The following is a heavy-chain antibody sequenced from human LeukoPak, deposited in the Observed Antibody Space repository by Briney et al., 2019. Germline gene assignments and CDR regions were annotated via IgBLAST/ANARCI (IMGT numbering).Heavy chain of an antibody. V-gene: IGHV4-31*03. J-gene: IGHJ4*02. Sequence: SETLSLTCIVSGASFNTGDYYWNWIRQHPGTGLEWIGYIYNSGSTYYNPSLKSRVTISVDTSKNHFSLRLTSVTAADSAVYYCARGAPPDSWGQGTLVTVSS. CDR3: ARGAPPDS. CDR2: IYNSGST. CDR1: GASFNTGDYY.